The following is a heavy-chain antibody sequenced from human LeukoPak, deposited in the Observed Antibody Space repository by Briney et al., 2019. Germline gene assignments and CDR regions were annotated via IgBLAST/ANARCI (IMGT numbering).Heavy chain of an antibody. V-gene: IGHV4-34*01. D-gene: IGHD2-21*01. J-gene: IGHJ4*02. CDR1: GGSFSGYY. CDR3: ARGGGDWSYDY. CDR2: INHSGST. Sequence: SETLSLTCAVYGGSFSGYYWSWIRQPPVKGLEWIGEINHSGSTNYNPSLKSRVTISVDTSKNQFSLKLSSVTAADTAVYYCARGGGDWSYDYWGQGTLVTVSS.